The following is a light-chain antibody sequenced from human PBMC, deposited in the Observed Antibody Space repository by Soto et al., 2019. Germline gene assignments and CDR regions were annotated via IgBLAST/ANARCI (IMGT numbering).Light chain of an antibody. CDR2: EVS. V-gene: IGLV2-14*01. CDR1: SSDVGGYNY. Sequence: QSALTQPDSVSGSPGQSITISCTGTSSDVGGYNYVSWYQQHPGKAPKLMIYEVSNRPSGVSNRFSGSKSGNTASLTISGLQAEDEADYYCRSYTSSSTYVVGTGTKVTVL. CDR3: RSYTSSSTYV. J-gene: IGLJ1*01.